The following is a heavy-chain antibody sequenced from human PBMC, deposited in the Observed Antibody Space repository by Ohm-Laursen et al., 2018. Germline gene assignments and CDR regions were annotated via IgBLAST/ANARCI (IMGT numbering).Heavy chain of an antibody. Sequence: GSLRLSCSASGFTFRSYWMSWVRQAPGKGLEWVANIKPDGSEKYYLDSVKGRFTMSRDNAKNSLFLQMNSLRAEDTAVYYCARGDYYDSTGPYIDAFDIWGQGTMVTVS. CDR3: ARGDYYDSTGPYIDAFDI. CDR1: GFTFRSYW. CDR2: IKPDGSEK. J-gene: IGHJ3*02. V-gene: IGHV3-7*01. D-gene: IGHD3-22*01.